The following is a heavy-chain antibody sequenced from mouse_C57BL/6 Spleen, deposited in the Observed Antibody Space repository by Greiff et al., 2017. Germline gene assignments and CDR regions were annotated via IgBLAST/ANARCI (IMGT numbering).Heavy chain of an antibody. J-gene: IGHJ1*03. Sequence: QVQLQQPGAELVKPGASVKISCKASGYAFSSYWMNWVKQRPGKGLEWIGQIYPGDGDTNYNGKFKGKATLTADKSSSTAYMQLSSLTSEDSAVYFCARDHYGTDWYFDVWGTGTTVTVSS. D-gene: IGHD1-1*01. CDR1: GYAFSSYW. CDR2: IYPGDGDT. V-gene: IGHV1-80*01. CDR3: ARDHYGTDWYFDV.